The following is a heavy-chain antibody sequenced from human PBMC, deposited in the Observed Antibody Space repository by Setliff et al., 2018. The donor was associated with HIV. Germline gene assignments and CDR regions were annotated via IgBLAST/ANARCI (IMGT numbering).Heavy chain of an antibody. D-gene: IGHD3-22*01. J-gene: IGHJ3*02. CDR1: SGSISSYY. CDR2: IYYSGST. Sequence: SETLSLTCTVSSGSISSYYWTWIRQPPGKGLEWIGYIYYSGSTNYNPSLKSRVTIPVDTSKNQFSLKLSSVTAADTAVYYCARDRYYYDSSGYSGAFDIWGQGTMVTVSS. CDR3: ARDRYYYDSSGYSGAFDI. V-gene: IGHV4-59*01.